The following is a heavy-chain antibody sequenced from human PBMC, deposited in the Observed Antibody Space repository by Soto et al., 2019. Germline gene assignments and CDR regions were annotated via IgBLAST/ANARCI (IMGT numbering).Heavy chain of an antibody. CDR1: GFTFSSYA. Sequence: GGSLRLSCAASGFTFSSYAMSWVRQAPGKGLEWVSAISGSGGSTYYADSVKGRFTISRDNSKNTLYLQMDSLRAEDTAVYYCAKDGNPIPYLTGYYRLGWFDPWGQGTLVTVSS. CDR3: AKDGNPIPYLTGYYRLGWFDP. V-gene: IGHV3-23*01. D-gene: IGHD3-9*01. CDR2: ISGSGGST. J-gene: IGHJ5*02.